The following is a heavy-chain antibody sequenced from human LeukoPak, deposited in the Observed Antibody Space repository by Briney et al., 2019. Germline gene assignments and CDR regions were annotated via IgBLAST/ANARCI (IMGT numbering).Heavy chain of an antibody. J-gene: IGHJ4*02. CDR2: INPSGGST. Sequence: ASVKVSCKASGYTDTSYYMHWVRQATGQGLEWMGIINPSGGSTSYAQKFQGRVTMTRDTSTSTVYMELSSLRSEDTAVYYCARDFRYSSSVGLFDYWGQGTLVTVSS. D-gene: IGHD6-6*01. CDR1: GYTDTSYY. CDR3: ARDFRYSSSVGLFDY. V-gene: IGHV1-46*01.